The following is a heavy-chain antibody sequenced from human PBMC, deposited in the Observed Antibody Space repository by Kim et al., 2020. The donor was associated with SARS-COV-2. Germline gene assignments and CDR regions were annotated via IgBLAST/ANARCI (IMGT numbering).Heavy chain of an antibody. Sequence: SETLSLTCTVSGGSISSGGYYWSWIRQHPGKGLEWIGYIYYSGSTYYNPSLKSRVTISVDTSKNQFSLKLSSVTAADTAVYYCARTEITMIVDGNFDYWGQGTLVTVSS. CDR3: ARTEITMIVDGNFDY. CDR2: IYYSGST. CDR1: GGSISSGGYY. J-gene: IGHJ4*02. V-gene: IGHV4-31*03. D-gene: IGHD3-22*01.